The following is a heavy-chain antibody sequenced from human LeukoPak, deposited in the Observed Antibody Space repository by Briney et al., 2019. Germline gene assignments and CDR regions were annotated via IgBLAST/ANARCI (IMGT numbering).Heavy chain of an antibody. Sequence: SETLSLTCAVYGGSFSGYYWSWIRQPPGKGLEWIGEINHRGSTNYNPSLKSRVTISVDTSKNQFSLKLSSVTAADTAVYYCAGKAVAGPYFDYWGQGTLVTVSS. CDR2: INHRGST. D-gene: IGHD6-19*01. CDR1: GGSFSGYY. V-gene: IGHV4-34*01. J-gene: IGHJ4*02. CDR3: AGKAVAGPYFDY.